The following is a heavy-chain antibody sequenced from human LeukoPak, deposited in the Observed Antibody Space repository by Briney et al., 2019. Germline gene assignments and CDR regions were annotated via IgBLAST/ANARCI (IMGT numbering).Heavy chain of an antibody. D-gene: IGHD5-18*01. J-gene: IGHJ4*02. CDR2: IYYSGST. V-gene: IGHV4-59*01. Sequence: PSETLSLTCTISGASITNYYWSWIRQPRGKGLEWIGYIYYSGSTNYNPSLKSRVTISFDTSKNHFSLQLRSVTVADTAVYYCARSPGYSYGSHFDYWGQGTLVTVSS. CDR3: ARSPGYSYGSHFDY. CDR1: GASITNYY.